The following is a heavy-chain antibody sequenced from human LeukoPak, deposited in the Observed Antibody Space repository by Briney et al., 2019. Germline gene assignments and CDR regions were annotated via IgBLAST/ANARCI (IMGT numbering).Heavy chain of an antibody. V-gene: IGHV3-9*01. Sequence: GGSLRLPCAASGFTFDDYAMHWVRQAPGKGLEWVSGISWNSGSIGYADSVKGRFTISRDNAKNSLYLQMNSLRAEDTALYYCAKDTLKTPGRDGYNYDYWGQGTLVTVSS. CDR3: AKDTLKTPGRDGYNYDY. CDR1: GFTFDDYA. J-gene: IGHJ4*02. CDR2: ISWNSGSI. D-gene: IGHD5-12*01.